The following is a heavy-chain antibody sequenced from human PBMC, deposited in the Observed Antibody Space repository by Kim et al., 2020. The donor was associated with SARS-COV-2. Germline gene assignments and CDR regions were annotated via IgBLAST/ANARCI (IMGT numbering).Heavy chain of an antibody. J-gene: IGHJ4*02. Sequence: GGSLRLSCAASGFTFSSYAMSWVRQAPGKGLEWVSAISGSGGSTYYADSVKGRFTISRDNSKNTLYLQMNSLRAEDTAVYYCAKEGPFGVVIIYPTHFDYWGQGTLVTVSS. CDR3: AKEGPFGVVIIYPTHFDY. V-gene: IGHV3-23*01. D-gene: IGHD3-3*01. CDR1: GFTFSSYA. CDR2: ISGSGGST.